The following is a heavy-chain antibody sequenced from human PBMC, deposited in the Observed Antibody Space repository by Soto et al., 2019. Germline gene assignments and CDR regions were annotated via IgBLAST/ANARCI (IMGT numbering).Heavy chain of an antibody. D-gene: IGHD3-9*01. CDR3: AKSGGGLRYLGWLLISRVY. J-gene: IGHJ4*02. V-gene: IGHV3-30*18. CDR1: GFPFSSYG. CDR2: ISYDGSKK. Sequence: QVQLVESGGGVVQPGRSLRLSCAASGFPFSSYGMHWVRQAPGTGLEWVAVISYDGSKKYYADSVKGRFTISRDNSKNTLYLQMNSLRAEDTAVYYCAKSGGGLRYLGWLLISRVYWGQGTLATVSS.